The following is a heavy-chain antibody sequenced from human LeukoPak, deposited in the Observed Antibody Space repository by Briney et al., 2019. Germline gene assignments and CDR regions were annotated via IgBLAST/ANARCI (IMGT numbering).Heavy chain of an antibody. J-gene: IGHJ6*03. V-gene: IGHV3-43D*04. Sequence: PGGSLRLSCAASGFTFDDYGMHWVRQAPGKGLEWVSLITWDGVTTYYADSVKGRFTISRDNAKNSLYLQMNSLRAEDTAVYYCARVQRLAGNYYYYYMDVWGKGTTVTVSS. CDR2: ITWDGVTT. CDR3: ARVQRLAGNYYYYYMDV. CDR1: GFTFDDYG.